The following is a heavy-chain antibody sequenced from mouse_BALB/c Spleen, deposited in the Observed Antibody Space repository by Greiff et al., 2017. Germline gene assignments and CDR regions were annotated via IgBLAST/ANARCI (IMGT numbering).Heavy chain of an antibody. J-gene: IGHJ3*01. CDR2: ISSGSSTS. D-gene: IGHD1-1*01. CDR1: GFTFSSYG. V-gene: IGHV5-17*02. CDR3: TIGNYGSSPGFAY. Sequence: EVQRVESGGGLVQPGGSRKLSCAASGFTFSSYGMHWVRQAPEKGLEWVAYISSGSSTSYYADTVKGRFTIARDNPTNTLFLQMTSLMSEDTAMYYCTIGNYGSSPGFAYWGQGTLVTVSA.